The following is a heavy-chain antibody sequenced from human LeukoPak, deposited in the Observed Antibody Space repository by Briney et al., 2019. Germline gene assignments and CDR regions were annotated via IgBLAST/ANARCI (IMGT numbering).Heavy chain of an antibody. CDR1: GFTFSDYG. J-gene: IGHJ4*02. D-gene: IGHD5-12*01. V-gene: IGHV3-30*02. CDR3: ARGPARGYYDGSGYDFDY. Sequence: GGSLRLSCAASGFTFSDYGMHWVRQAPGKGLEWVAFIRFDFSNQYHADSVNGRFTISRDNSKNTLYLQMSSLESDDTAVYYCARGPARGYYDGSGYDFDYWGQGTLVTVSS. CDR2: IRFDFSNQ.